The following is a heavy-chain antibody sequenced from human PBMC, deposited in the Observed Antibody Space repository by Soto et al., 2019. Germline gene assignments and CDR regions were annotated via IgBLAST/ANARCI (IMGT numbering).Heavy chain of an antibody. CDR1: GFTFSSYA. CDR2: ISYDGSNK. V-gene: IGHV3-30-3*01. CDR3: ARDGDYCAFDI. Sequence: QVQLVESGGGVVQPGRSLRLSCAASGFTFSSYAMHWVRQAPGKGLEWVAVISYDGSNKYYADSVKGRFTISRDNSKNTLYLQMNSLRAEDTAVYYCARDGDYCAFDIWGQGTMVTVSS. D-gene: IGHD4-17*01. J-gene: IGHJ3*02.